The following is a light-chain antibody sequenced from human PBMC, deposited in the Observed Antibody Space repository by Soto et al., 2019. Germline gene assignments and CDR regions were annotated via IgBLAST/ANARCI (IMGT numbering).Light chain of an antibody. V-gene: IGKV3-20*01. CDR3: QQCCSTPYT. Sequence: IQLTQSPSSLSSSLGDRATLSCRASQTVSSSYLAWYRQKPGQAPRLLIYGASSMATGIPSRFSGSGSGTDFTLTISSLEPEDFATYYCQQCCSTPYTFGQGTKVDIK. CDR1: QTVSSSY. J-gene: IGKJ2*01. CDR2: GAS.